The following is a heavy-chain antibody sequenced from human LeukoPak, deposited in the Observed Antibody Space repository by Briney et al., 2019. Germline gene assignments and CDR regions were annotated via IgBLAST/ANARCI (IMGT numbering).Heavy chain of an antibody. CDR1: GFTFSSYG. V-gene: IGHV3-30*18. Sequence: GGSLRLSCAASGFTFSSYGMHWVRQAPGKGLEWVAVISYDGSNKYYADSVKGRFTISRDNSKNTLYLQMNSLRAEDTAVYYCAKDQGNYYDSSGYYLPYYYYYGMDVWGQGTTVTVSS. CDR2: ISYDGSNK. J-gene: IGHJ6*02. CDR3: AKDQGNYYDSSGYYLPYYYYYGMDV. D-gene: IGHD3-22*01.